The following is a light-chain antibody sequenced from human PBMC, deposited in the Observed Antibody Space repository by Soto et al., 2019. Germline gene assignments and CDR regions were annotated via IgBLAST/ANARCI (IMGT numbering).Light chain of an antibody. J-gene: IGKJ1*01. V-gene: IGKV3-20*01. CDR1: QSVSSSY. CDR3: QQYAASPRT. CDR2: GAS. Sequence: EIVLTQSPGTLSLSPGERATLSCRASQSVSSSYLAWYQQTPGQAPRLLIYGASSRATGIPDRFSGSGSATDFTLTISRLEPEDFAVYYCQQYAASPRTFGQGTKVDIK.